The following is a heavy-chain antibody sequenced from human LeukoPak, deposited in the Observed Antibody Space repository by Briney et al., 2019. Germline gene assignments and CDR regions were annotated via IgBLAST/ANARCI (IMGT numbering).Heavy chain of an antibody. CDR3: ARAVVVATHFDY. D-gene: IGHD2-15*01. CDR1: GGSISSGGYY. Sequence: SETLSLTCTVSGGSISSGGYYWSWIRQHPGKGLEWIGYIYYSGSTYYNPSLKSRVTISVGTSKNQFSLKLSSVTAADTAVYYCARAVVVATHFDYWGQGTLVTVSS. CDR2: IYYSGST. J-gene: IGHJ4*02. V-gene: IGHV4-31*03.